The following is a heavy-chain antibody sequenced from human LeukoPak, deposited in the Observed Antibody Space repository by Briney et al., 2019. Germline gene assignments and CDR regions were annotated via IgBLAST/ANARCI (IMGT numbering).Heavy chain of an antibody. V-gene: IGHV3-21*01. J-gene: IGHJ4*02. CDR2: ISSSSSYI. D-gene: IGHD3-3*01. CDR3: ARAYYDFWSGYGRFDY. CDR1: GFTFSSYS. Sequence: PGGSLRLSRAASGFTFSSYSMNWVRQAPGKGLEWVSSISSSSSYIYYADSVKGRFTISRDNAKNSLYLQMNSLRAEDTAVYYCARAYYDFWSGYGRFDYWGQGTLVTVSS.